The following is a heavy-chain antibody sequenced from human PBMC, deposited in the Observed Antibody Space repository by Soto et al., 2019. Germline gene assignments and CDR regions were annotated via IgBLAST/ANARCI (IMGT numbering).Heavy chain of an antibody. CDR3: AKLSDSSNDYYGMDV. CDR2: ISYDGSNK. CDR1: GFTFSSYG. V-gene: IGHV3-30*18. J-gene: IGHJ6*02. Sequence: QVPLVESGGGVVQPGRSLRLSCAASGFTFSSYGMHWVRQAPGKGLEWVAVISYDGSNKYYADSVKGRFTISRDNSKNTLYLQMNSLRAEDTAVYYCAKLSDSSNDYYGMDVWGQGTTVTVSS. D-gene: IGHD6-13*01.